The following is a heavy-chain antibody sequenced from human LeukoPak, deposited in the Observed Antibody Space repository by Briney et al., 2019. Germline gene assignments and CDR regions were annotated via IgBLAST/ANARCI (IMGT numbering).Heavy chain of an antibody. D-gene: IGHD3-9*01. CDR1: GFTFDDYA. CDR2: ISWNSGSI. Sequence: PGRSLRLSCAASGFTFDDYAMHWVRQAPGKGLGWVSGISWNSGSIGYADSVKGRFTISRDNAKNSVYLQMNSLRAEDTALYYCATGSYYDILTGYYEFDYWGQGTLVTVSS. CDR3: ATGSYYDILTGYYEFDY. V-gene: IGHV3-9*01. J-gene: IGHJ4*02.